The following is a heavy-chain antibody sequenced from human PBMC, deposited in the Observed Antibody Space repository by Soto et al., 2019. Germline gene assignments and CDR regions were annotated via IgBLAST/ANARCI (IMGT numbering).Heavy chain of an antibody. D-gene: IGHD3-3*02. CDR3: AKRPISIITFDY. CDR2: ISGSGANT. CDR1: GFTFSSYA. J-gene: IGHJ4*02. V-gene: IGHV3-23*01. Sequence: EVQLLESEGGLVQPGGSLRLSCAASGFTFSSYAMSWVRRAPGKGLEWVSTISGSGANTFYADSVKGRFTISRDNSKNTLYLQLNSLRAEDTAVYYWAKRPISIITFDYWGQGTLVTVSS.